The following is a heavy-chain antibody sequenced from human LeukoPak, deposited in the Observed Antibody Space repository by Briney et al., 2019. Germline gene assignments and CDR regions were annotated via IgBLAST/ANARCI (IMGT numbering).Heavy chain of an antibody. CDR3: ARSPDILTGENFDY. D-gene: IGHD3-9*01. J-gene: IGHJ4*02. CDR1: GYTFTGYY. CDR2: IDPNSGGT. V-gene: IGHV1-2*02. Sequence: ASVKVSCKASGYTFTGYYMHWVRQAPGQGLEWMGWIDPNSGGTNYAQKFQGRVTMTRDTSISTAYMEVSRLRSDDTAVYYYARSPDILTGENFDYWGQGTLVTVSS.